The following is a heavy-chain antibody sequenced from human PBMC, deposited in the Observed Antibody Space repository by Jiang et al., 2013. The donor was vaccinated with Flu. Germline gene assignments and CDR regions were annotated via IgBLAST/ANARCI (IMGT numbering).Heavy chain of an antibody. CDR3: ARVGYSYGPDWFDP. CDR2: IYPGDSDT. D-gene: IGHD5-18*01. CDR1: GYSFTSYG. Sequence: GYSFTSYGSAGCARCPGRPEWMGIIYPGDSDTRYSPSFQGQVTISADKSISTAYLQWSSLKASDTAMYYCARVGYSYGPDWFDPWGQGTLVTVSS. J-gene: IGHJ5*02. V-gene: IGHV5-51*01.